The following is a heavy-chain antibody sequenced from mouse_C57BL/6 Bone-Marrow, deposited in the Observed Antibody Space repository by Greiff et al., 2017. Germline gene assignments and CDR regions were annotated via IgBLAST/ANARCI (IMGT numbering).Heavy chain of an antibody. D-gene: IGHD2-3*01. CDR2: IDPSDSYT. J-gene: IGHJ2*01. V-gene: IGHV1-69*01. Sequence: QVQLQQPGAELVMPGASVKLSCKASGYTFTSYWMHWVKQRPGQGLEWIGEIDPSDSYTNYNQKFKGKSTLTVEKSSSTAYMQLSSLTSEDSAVYYCARGYYYFDYWGQGTTLTVSS. CDR1: GYTFTSYW. CDR3: ARGYYYFDY.